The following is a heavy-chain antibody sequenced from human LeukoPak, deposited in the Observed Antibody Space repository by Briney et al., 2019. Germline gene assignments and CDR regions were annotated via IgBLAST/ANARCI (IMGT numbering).Heavy chain of an antibody. CDR2: IIPIFGTA. CDR1: GGTFSSYA. J-gene: IGHJ4*02. V-gene: IGHV1-69*01. CDR3: AREFRYCSGGSCYREVLPDY. Sequence: SVKVSCKASGGTFSSYAISWVRQAPGRGLEWMGGIIPIFGTANYAQKFQGRVTITADESTSTAYMELSSLRSEDTAVYYCAREFRYCSGGSCYREVLPDYWGQGTLVTVSS. D-gene: IGHD2-15*01.